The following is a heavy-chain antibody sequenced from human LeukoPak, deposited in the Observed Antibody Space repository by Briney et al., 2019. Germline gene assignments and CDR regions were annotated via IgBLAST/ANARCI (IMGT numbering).Heavy chain of an antibody. CDR3: ASQSYSS. Sequence: GRSLRLSCAASGFTFSSYGMHWVRQAPGKGLEWVAFIWYDGSNKYYADSVKGRFTISRDNSKNTLYLQMNSLRAEDTAVYYCASQSYSSWGQGTLVTVSS. D-gene: IGHD5-18*01. CDR1: GFTFSSYG. J-gene: IGHJ4*02. CDR2: IWYDGSNK. V-gene: IGHV3-33*01.